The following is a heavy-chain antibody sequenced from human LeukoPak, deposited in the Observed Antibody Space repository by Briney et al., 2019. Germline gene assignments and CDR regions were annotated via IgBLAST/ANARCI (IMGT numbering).Heavy chain of an antibody. CDR3: ARDARYQYGDYDY. J-gene: IGHJ4*02. Sequence: ASVKVSCKASGYTFTSYYMHWVRQAPGQGLEWMGWINPNSGGTNYAQKFQGRVTMTRDTSISTAYMELSRLRSDDTAVYYCARDARYQYGDYDYWGQGTLVTVSS. D-gene: IGHD4-17*01. V-gene: IGHV1-2*02. CDR2: INPNSGGT. CDR1: GYTFTSYY.